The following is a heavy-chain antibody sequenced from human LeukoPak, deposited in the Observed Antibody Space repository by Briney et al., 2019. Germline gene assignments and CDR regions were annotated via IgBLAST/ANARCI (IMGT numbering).Heavy chain of an antibody. J-gene: IGHJ4*02. D-gene: IGHD3-10*01. V-gene: IGHV3-11*01. Sequence: GGSLRLSCVDSGFIFSHHYMTWVRQAPGKGLDLVASINSGGTTLYYADSLEGRFTISRDNAKDSLYLEMNSLRVDDTAVYYCARLRGFIDYWGQGSLATVSS. CDR1: GFIFSHHY. CDR2: INSGGTTL. CDR3: ARLRGFIDY.